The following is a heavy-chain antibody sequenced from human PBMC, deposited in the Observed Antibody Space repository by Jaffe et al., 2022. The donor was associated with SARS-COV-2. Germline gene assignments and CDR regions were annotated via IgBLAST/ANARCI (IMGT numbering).Heavy chain of an antibody. CDR1: GFTFGDYA. D-gene: IGHD6-19*01. CDR3: TRAPNSSGWSLGFDY. Sequence: EVQLVESGGGLVQPGRSLRLSCTASGFTFGDYAMSWFRQAPGKGLEWVGFIRSKAYGGTTEYAASVKGRFTISRDDSKSIAYLQMNSLKTEDTAVYYCTRAPNSSGWSLGFDYWGQGTLVTVSS. V-gene: IGHV3-49*03. J-gene: IGHJ4*02. CDR2: IRSKAYGGTT.